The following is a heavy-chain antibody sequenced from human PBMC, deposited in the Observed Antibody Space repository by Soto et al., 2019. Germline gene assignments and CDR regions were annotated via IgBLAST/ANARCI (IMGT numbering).Heavy chain of an antibody. J-gene: IGHJ4*02. V-gene: IGHV3-23*01. CDR2: ISGSGGST. CDR3: AKTSSASGRECPGH. CDR1: GFTFSSYG. D-gene: IGHD6-6*01. Sequence: GGSLRLSCEASGFTFSSYGMTWVRQAPGKGLEWVSAISGSGGSTFYADSLGGRFTISRDNSKNILYLEMKSLRAGDTAMYYCAKTSSASGRECPGHWGQGAQVTVSS.